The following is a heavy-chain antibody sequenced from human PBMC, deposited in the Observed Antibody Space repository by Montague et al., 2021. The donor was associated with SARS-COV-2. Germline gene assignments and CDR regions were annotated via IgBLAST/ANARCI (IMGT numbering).Heavy chain of an antibody. J-gene: IGHJ4*01. Sequence: SETLSLTCAVYGGSCRNDYWGWIGQSPGRSPEWNGEVDQSGDTNYNPSLKSRVTISADISKNQFSVKLASATAADTGIYYCARGKRDFPIVVLGASTRTYFDSWGQGTPVTVSS. CDR2: VDQSGDT. CDR3: ARGKRDFPIVVLGASTRTYFDS. V-gene: IGHV4-34*01. D-gene: IGHD2-15*01. CDR1: GGSCRNDY.